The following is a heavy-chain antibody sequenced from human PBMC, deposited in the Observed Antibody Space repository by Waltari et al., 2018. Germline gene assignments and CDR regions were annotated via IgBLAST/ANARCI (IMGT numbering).Heavy chain of an antibody. D-gene: IGHD3-10*01. CDR1: GGSFSGSY. CDR2: INQSGST. CDR3: ARGMRGFYYFDY. V-gene: IGHV4-34*01. Sequence: QVQLQQWGAGLLKPSETLSLTCAVYGGSFSGSYWSWIRQPPGKGREWIGEINQSGSTNYNPSLKSRVTISVDTAKNQFSLKLSSVTAADTAVYYCARGMRGFYYFDYWGQGTLVTVSS. J-gene: IGHJ4*02.